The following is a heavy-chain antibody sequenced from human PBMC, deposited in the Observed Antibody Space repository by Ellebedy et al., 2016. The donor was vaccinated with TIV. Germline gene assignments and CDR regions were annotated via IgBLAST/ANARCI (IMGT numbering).Heavy chain of an antibody. D-gene: IGHD4-17*01. CDR1: GYTFTRYG. J-gene: IGHJ4*02. CDR3: ARIASTTVTTHFDY. Sequence: ASVKVSXKASGYTFTRYGISWVRQAPGQGLEWMGWISAYNGNMNYAQQLQGRVTLTTDTSTSTVYMELRSLRSDDTAVYYCARIASTTVTTHFDYWGQGTLVTVSS. CDR2: ISAYNGNM. V-gene: IGHV1-18*01.